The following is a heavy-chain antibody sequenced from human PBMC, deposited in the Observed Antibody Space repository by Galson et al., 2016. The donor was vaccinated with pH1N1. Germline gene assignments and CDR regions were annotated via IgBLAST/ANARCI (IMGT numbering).Heavy chain of an antibody. D-gene: IGHD6-13*01. CDR1: GGSINSHY. V-gene: IGHV4-59*11. Sequence: LSLTCTVSGGSINSHYWSWVRQSPGKGLEWIGYSYYIGSPNYNPSLGSRVSMSFETSKNQFSLNLTSMTAADTAVYYCARDRPLATAGFINWGHWFDPWGQGILVTVSS. CDR3: ARDRPLATAGFINWGHWFDP. J-gene: IGHJ5*02. CDR2: SYYIGSP.